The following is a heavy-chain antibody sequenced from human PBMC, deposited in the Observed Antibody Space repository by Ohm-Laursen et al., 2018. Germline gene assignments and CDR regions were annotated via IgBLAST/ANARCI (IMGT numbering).Heavy chain of an antibody. J-gene: IGHJ4*02. CDR3: ARGSSRDYRE. Sequence: SLRLSCAASGATISGYCMYWVRQTPRKGLVWVSRINGDGSRPFYADSVMGRVTISRDNGQNVLYLQMTRLRADDTAIYYCARGSSRDYREWGQGTLVTFSS. CDR1: GATISGYC. V-gene: IGHV3-74*01. CDR2: INGDGSRP. D-gene: IGHD4-11*01.